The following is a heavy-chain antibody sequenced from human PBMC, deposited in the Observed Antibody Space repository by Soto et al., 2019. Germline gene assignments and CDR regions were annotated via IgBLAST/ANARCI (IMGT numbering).Heavy chain of an antibody. Sequence: PGGSLRLSCAASGVIATAKYMNWVRQAPGGVLEWVAVIYNSGSTYHADSVKGRFTISRHDSKNTLYLQMDSLRPEDAAVYYCARVSGLTEPDSWGQGTLVTVS. J-gene: IGHJ4*02. CDR3: ARVSGLTEPDS. V-gene: IGHV3-53*04. CDR1: GVIATAKY. CDR2: IYNSGST. D-gene: IGHD3-9*01.